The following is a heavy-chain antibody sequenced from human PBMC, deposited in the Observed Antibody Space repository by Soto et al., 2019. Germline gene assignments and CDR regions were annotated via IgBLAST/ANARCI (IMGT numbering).Heavy chain of an antibody. CDR2: IYSSGST. D-gene: IGHD2-2*02. Sequence: PSETLSLTCTVSGGSISNYYWSWIRQPPGKGLEWIAYIYSSGSTNYNPSLKSRVTYNPSLKSRVTISVDTSKNQFSLRLSSVTAADTAVYYCAREIPADYWGQGTLVTVSS. V-gene: IGHV4-59*01. CDR1: GGSISNYY. J-gene: IGHJ4*02. CDR3: AREIPADY.